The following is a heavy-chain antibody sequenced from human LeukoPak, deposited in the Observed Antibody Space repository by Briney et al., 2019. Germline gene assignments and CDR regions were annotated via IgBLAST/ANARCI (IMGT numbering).Heavy chain of an antibody. CDR1: GFTFSSYG. V-gene: IGHV3-7*01. D-gene: IGHD3-10*01. J-gene: IGHJ4*02. CDR2: IKPDGSEK. Sequence: GGSLRLSCAASGFTFSSYGTHWVRQAPGKGLEWVANIKPDGSEKYYVDSVEGRFSISRDNAKNSLYLQMNSLRAEDTAVYYCARGSGSRPYWGQGTLVTVSS. CDR3: ARGSGSRPY.